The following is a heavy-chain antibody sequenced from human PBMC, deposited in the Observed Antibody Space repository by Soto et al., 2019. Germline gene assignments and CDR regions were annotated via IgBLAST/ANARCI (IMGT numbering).Heavy chain of an antibody. J-gene: IGHJ4*02. CDR2: IWYDGSNK. V-gene: IGHV3-33*01. CDR1: GFTFSSYG. D-gene: IGHD4-17*01. CDR3: ARDRKDGDYYFDY. Sequence: VQLVESGGGVVQPGRSLRLSCAASGFTFSSYGMHWVRQAPGKGLEWVAVIWYDGSNKYYADSVKGRFTISRDNSKNTLYLQMNSLRAEDTAVYYCARDRKDGDYYFDYWGQGTLVTVSS.